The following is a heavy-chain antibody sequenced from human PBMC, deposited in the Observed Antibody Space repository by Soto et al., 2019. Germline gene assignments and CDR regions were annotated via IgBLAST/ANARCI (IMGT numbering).Heavy chain of an antibody. CDR2: IDPTSGGT. D-gene: IGHD2-2*01. CDR1: GYPFSVRY. Sequence: ASVKVSCKASGYPFSVRYLHWVRQAPGQGLEWMALIDPTSGGTNYAQKFQGRVTMTWDTSISTAYMEMSSLKSDDTAIYYCARGYCSSNGCSDYFDYWGQGTLVTVSS. CDR3: ARGYCSSNGCSDYFDY. V-gene: IGHV1-2*02. J-gene: IGHJ4*02.